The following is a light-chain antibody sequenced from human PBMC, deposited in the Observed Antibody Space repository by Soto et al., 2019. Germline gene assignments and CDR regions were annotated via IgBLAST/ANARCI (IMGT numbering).Light chain of an antibody. CDR1: QNISSF. Sequence: DIQMTQSPSSLSASVGDRVTITCRASQNISSFLNWYRQKPGKAPTLLIYPTSSLHTGVPSRFSGSGSGTDFSLTISSLQAEDFATYYCQQSYSTPFTFGPGTKVDVE. V-gene: IGKV1-39*01. CDR2: PTS. J-gene: IGKJ3*01. CDR3: QQSYSTPFT.